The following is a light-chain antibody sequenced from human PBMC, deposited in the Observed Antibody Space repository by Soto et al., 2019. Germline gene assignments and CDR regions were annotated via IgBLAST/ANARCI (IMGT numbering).Light chain of an antibody. V-gene: IGKV3-15*01. CDR2: GAY. Sequence: EIVLRQSPATLSVSPGERATLSCRASQSISTNLAWYQQKPGQAPRLLIYGAYTRATGIPARFSGSGSGTEFTLTLSSLQSEDFAVDYCQQYNNWRAFGQGTKVDIK. CDR1: QSISTN. J-gene: IGKJ1*01. CDR3: QQYNNWRA.